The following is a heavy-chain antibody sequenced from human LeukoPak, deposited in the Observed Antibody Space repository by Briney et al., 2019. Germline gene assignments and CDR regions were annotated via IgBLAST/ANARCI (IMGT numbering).Heavy chain of an antibody. V-gene: IGHV4-34*01. J-gene: IGHJ4*02. D-gene: IGHD5-24*01. CDR1: GGSFSGYY. CDR3: ARGRDPY. CDR2: INHSGST. Sequence: SEALSLTCAVYGGSFSGYYWTWIRQPPGRGLEWIGEINHSGSTNYNPSLKSRVTISVDTSKSQFSPKLNSVTAADTAMYYCARGRDPYWGQGTLVTVSS.